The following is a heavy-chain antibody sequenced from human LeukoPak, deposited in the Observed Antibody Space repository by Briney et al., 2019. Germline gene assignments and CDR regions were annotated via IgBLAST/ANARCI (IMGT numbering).Heavy chain of an antibody. D-gene: IGHD3-10*01. J-gene: IGHJ4*02. CDR2: ISWNSGSM. Sequence: GGSLRLSCAASGFTFDDYAMHWVRQAPGKGLEWVSGISWNSGSMDYADSVKGRFTISRDNAKNSLYLQMNSLRAEDTAVYYCARDIPTYYGSNYWGQGTLVTVSS. CDR3: ARDIPTYYGSNY. V-gene: IGHV3-9*01. CDR1: GFTFDDYA.